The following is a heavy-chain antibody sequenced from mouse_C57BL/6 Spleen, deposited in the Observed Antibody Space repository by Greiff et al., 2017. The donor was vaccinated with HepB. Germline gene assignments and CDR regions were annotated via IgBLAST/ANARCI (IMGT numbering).Heavy chain of an antibody. CDR2: INYDGSST. CDR3: ARALTGTRYFDY. J-gene: IGHJ2*01. CDR1: GFTFSDYY. Sequence: DVKLVESEGGLVQPGSSMKLSCTASGFTFSDYYMAWVRQVPEKGLEWVANINYDGSSTYYLDSLKSRFIISRDNAKNILYLQMSSLKSEDTATYYCARALTGTRYFDYWGQGTTLTVSS. D-gene: IGHD4-1*01. V-gene: IGHV5-16*01.